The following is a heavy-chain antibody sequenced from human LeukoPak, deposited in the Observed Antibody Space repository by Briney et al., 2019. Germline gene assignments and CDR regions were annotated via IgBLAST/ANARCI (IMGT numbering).Heavy chain of an antibody. CDR3: AREYSGSYYYYYYMDV. J-gene: IGHJ6*03. CDR1: GGTFSSYA. D-gene: IGHD1-26*01. Sequence: SVKVSCKASGGTFSSYAISWVRQAPGQGLEWMGGIIPIFGAANYAQKFQGRVTITADESTSTAYMELSSLRSEDTAVYYCAREYSGSYYYYYYMDVWGKGTTVTVSS. CDR2: IIPIFGAA. V-gene: IGHV1-69*13.